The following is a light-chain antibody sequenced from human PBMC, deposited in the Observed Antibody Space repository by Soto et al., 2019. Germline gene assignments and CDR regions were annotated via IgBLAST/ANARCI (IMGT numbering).Light chain of an antibody. V-gene: IGKV1-5*03. CDR3: QQYNSYSRT. CDR2: KAS. Sequence: EIQMTQSPSSLSASVGDRVTISCRASQSISSWLAWYQHKPGKAPKVLIYKASSLEGGVPSRFSGSGSGTEFTLTISSLQPDDFATYYCQQYNSYSRTFGQGTKVDIK. CDR1: QSISSW. J-gene: IGKJ1*01.